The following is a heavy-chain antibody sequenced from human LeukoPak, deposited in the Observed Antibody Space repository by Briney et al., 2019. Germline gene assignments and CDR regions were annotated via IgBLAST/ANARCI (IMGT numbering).Heavy chain of an antibody. Sequence: GRSLRLSCAASGYSFDDYAMHWVRQAPGKGLEWVSGISWNSGTIGYADSVKGRFTISRDNAKNSLYLQMNSLRAEDTALYYCAKSFYYDSSGYHDYWGQGTLVTVSS. CDR1: GYSFDDYA. J-gene: IGHJ4*02. CDR3: AKSFYYDSSGYHDY. CDR2: ISWNSGTI. V-gene: IGHV3-9*01. D-gene: IGHD3-22*01.